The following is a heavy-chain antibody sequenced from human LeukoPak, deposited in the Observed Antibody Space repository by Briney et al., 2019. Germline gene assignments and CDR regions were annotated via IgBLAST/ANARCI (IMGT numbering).Heavy chain of an antibody. CDR2: ISGSGGST. V-gene: IGHV3-23*01. CDR3: AKSINSGCSAVIDY. Sequence: GGSLRLSCAASGFTFSSYAMTWVRQAPGKGLEWVSAISGSGGSTYYADSVKGRFTISRDNAKNSLYLQMNSLRAEDTALYYCAKSINSGCSAVIDYWGQGTLVTVSS. J-gene: IGHJ4*02. CDR1: GFTFSSYA. D-gene: IGHD6-19*01.